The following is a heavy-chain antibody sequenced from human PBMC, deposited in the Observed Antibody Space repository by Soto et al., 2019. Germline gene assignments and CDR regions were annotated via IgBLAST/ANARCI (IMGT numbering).Heavy chain of an antibody. J-gene: IGHJ6*02. D-gene: IGHD2-2*01. V-gene: IGHV1-69*13. CDR1: GGTFSSYA. Sequence: SVKVSCKASGGTFSSYAISWVRQAPGQGLEWMGGIIPIFGTANYAQKFQGRVTITADESTSTAYMELSSLRSEDTAVYYCASGETDIVVVTAAVYYYYYGMDVWGQGTTVTVSS. CDR2: IIPIFGTA. CDR3: ASGETDIVVVTAAVYYYYYGMDV.